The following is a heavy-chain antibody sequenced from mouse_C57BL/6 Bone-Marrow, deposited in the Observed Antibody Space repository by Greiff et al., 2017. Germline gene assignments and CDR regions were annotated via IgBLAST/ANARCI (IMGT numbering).Heavy chain of an antibody. D-gene: IGHD2-1*01. CDR1: GYTFTDYE. J-gene: IGHJ3*01. Sequence: QVQLQQSGAELVRPGASVTLSCKASGYTFTDYEMHWVKQTPVHGLDWIGAIDPETGGTAYNQKFKGKAILTADKSSSTAYMDLRSLTSEDSAVYYCTILLPFAYWGQGTLVTVSA. V-gene: IGHV1-15*01. CDR3: TILLPFAY. CDR2: IDPETGGT.